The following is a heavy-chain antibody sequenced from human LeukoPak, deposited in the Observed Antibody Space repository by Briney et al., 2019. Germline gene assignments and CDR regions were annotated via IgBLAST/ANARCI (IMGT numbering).Heavy chain of an antibody. CDR2: ISSSSSYI. D-gene: IGHD3-3*01. CDR1: GFTFSSYS. CDR3: ARGPLYYDFWSGYSSAHFDY. Sequence: GGSLRLSCAAPGFTFSSYSMNRVRQAPGKGLEWVSSISSSSSYIYYADSVKGRFTISRDNAKNSLYLQMNSLRAEDTAVYYCARGPLYYDFWSGYSSAHFDYWGQGTLVTVSS. V-gene: IGHV3-21*01. J-gene: IGHJ4*02.